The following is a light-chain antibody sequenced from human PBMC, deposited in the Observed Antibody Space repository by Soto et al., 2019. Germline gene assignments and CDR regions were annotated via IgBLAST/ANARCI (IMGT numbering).Light chain of an antibody. CDR2: GAS. CDR1: QSVSSKY. Sequence: EIELTHSPGTLSLSPGERAPLSCRSSQSVSSKYLAWYQQKPGQAPRLLIYGASSRATGIPDRFSGSGSGTDFTLTISCLQSEDFATYYCQQYYSFPQTFGQGTKVDIK. CDR3: QQYYSFPQT. V-gene: IGKV3-20*01. J-gene: IGKJ1*01.